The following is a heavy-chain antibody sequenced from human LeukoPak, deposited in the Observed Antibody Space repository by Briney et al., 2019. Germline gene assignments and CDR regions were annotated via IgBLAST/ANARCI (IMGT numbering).Heavy chain of an antibody. Sequence: ASVKVSCKASGGTFRSYAITWVRQAPGQGLEWMGWINPNSGGTNYAQKFQGRVTMTRDTSISTAYMELSRLRSDDTAVYYCARDWMGVGAFDIWGQGTMVTVSS. CDR2: INPNSGGT. V-gene: IGHV1-2*02. CDR3: ARDWMGVGAFDI. D-gene: IGHD2-2*03. CDR1: GGTFRSYA. J-gene: IGHJ3*02.